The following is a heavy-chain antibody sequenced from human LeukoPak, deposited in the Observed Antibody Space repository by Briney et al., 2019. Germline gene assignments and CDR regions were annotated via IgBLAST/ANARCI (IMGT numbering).Heavy chain of an antibody. CDR2: INTNTGNP. Sequence: GASVKVSCKASGYTFTSYAMNWVRQAPGQGLEWMGWINTNTGNPTYAQGFTGRFVFSLDTSVSTAFLQISSLKAEDTAVYYCARDGVRDGYLSLFDYWGQGTLVTVSS. CDR1: GYTFTSYA. CDR3: ARDGVRDGYLSLFDY. V-gene: IGHV7-4-1*02. J-gene: IGHJ4*02. D-gene: IGHD5-24*01.